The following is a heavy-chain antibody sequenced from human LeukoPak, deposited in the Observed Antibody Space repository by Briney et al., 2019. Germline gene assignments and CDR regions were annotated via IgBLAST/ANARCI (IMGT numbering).Heavy chain of an antibody. CDR3: ARVIATRPHYHYYMDV. CDR2: IRYDGTEK. D-gene: IGHD6-6*01. V-gene: IGHV3-30*02. J-gene: IGHJ6*03. CDR1: GFTFSSYG. Sequence: PGGSLRLSCAASGFTFSSYGMHWVRQAPGKGLEWVAFIRYDGTEKYYGDSVKGRFTISRGNAENSLYLQMNSLRAEDTAVYYCARVIATRPHYHYYMDVWGKGTTVTVSS.